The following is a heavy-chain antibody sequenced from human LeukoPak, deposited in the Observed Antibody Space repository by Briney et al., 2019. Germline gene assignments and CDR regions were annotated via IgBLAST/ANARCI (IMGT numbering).Heavy chain of an antibody. D-gene: IGHD3-10*01. Sequence: PSETLSLTCTVSGASISSYYWSWIRQPAGKGLEWIGRIYTSGNPNYNTNYNPSLKSRVTMSVDTSKNHFSLKLSSVTAADTAVYYCARDLGPVRSGWFDPWGQGTLVTVSS. CDR2: IYTSGNPNYNT. V-gene: IGHV4-4*07. CDR3: ARDLGPVRSGWFDP. CDR1: GASISSYY. J-gene: IGHJ5*02.